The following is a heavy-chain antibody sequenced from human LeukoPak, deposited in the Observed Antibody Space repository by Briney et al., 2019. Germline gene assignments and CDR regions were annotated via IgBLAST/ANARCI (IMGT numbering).Heavy chain of an antibody. V-gene: IGHV1-8*01. Sequence: ASLKLSSKASGYTFTSYDINWGREATGQRLEWMGWMNPNSGDTGYAQKFQGRVTMTRNTSISTAYMELSSMRSEDTAVYYCASGKVQDTAMVYDAFDIWGQGTMVTVSS. CDR1: GYTFTSYD. J-gene: IGHJ3*02. CDR3: ASGKVQDTAMVYDAFDI. CDR2: MNPNSGDT. D-gene: IGHD5-18*01.